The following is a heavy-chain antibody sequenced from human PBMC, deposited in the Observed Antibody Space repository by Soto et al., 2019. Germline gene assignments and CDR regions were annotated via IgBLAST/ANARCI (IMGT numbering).Heavy chain of an antibody. CDR2: ISSSGSTI. Sequence: EVQLVESGGGLVQPGGSLRLSCAASGFTFSSYEMNWVRQAPGKGLEWVSYISSSGSTIYYADSVKGRFTISRDNAKNSLYLQMNSLKAEDTAVYYCARDIPLTHHYYYDSSGGGAFDIWGQGTMVTVSS. J-gene: IGHJ3*02. V-gene: IGHV3-48*03. D-gene: IGHD3-22*01. CDR1: GFTFSSYE. CDR3: ARDIPLTHHYYYDSSGGGAFDI.